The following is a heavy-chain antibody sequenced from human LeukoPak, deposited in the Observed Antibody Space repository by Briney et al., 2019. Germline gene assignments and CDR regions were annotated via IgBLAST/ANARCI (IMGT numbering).Heavy chain of an antibody. V-gene: IGHV3-7*01. D-gene: IGHD6-13*01. CDR1: GFTFSSYW. Sequence: GGSLRLSCAASGFTFSSYWMSWVRQAPGKGLEWVANIKQDGSEKYYVDSVKGRFTISRDNAKNSLYLQMNSLRAEDTAVYYCARDHAGSSSWYDMALGYYYYYYMDVWGKGTTVTISS. CDR3: ARDHAGSSSWYDMALGYYYYYYMDV. J-gene: IGHJ6*03. CDR2: IKQDGSEK.